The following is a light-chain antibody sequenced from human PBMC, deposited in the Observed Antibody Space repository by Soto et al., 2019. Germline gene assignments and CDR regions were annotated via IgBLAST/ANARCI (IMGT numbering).Light chain of an antibody. CDR2: ENS. Sequence: QSVLTQPPSVSAAPGQKVTISCSGNSSNIGSNDVSWYQQHPGKAPKLLIYENSQRPSGIPDRFSGSKSGTSATLGITGLQTGDEADYYCGTWDSSLIAVFGTGTKLTVL. CDR3: GTWDSSLIAV. J-gene: IGLJ1*01. V-gene: IGLV1-51*02. CDR1: SSNIGSND.